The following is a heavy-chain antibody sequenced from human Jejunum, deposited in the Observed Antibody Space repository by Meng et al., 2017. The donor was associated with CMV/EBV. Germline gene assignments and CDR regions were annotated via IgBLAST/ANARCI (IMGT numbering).Heavy chain of an antibody. V-gene: IGHV1-2*02. D-gene: IGHD3-10*01. CDR1: GYSFIGYS. CDR2: INSVSGDT. CDR3: ARGAKGYGSGPLDY. Sequence: GYSFIGYSMRWVRQAPGQGLEWMGWINSVSGDTRSAQKFEGRVTMSRDTSISTSYMEVNSLKSDDTAIYYCARGAKGYGSGPLDYWGQGTPGTVSS. J-gene: IGHJ4*02.